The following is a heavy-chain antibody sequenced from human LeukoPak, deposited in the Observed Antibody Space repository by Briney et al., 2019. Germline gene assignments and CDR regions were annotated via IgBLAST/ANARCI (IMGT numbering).Heavy chain of an antibody. Sequence: PGGSLRLSCAASGFTFSSCAMSWVRQAPGKGLEWVAAIGGSGGSTYYADSVKGRFTISRDNSKNTLYLQMNSLRAEDTAVYYCAKDTITTWVRAFDIWGQGTMVTVSS. CDR3: AKDTITTWVRAFDI. V-gene: IGHV3-23*01. CDR2: IGGSGGST. J-gene: IGHJ3*02. CDR1: GFTFSSCA. D-gene: IGHD1-14*01.